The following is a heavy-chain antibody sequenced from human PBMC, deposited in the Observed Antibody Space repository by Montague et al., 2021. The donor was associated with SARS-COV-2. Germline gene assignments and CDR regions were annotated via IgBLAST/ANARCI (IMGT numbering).Heavy chain of an antibody. D-gene: IGHD2-8*01. CDR2: TYYRSKWYN. CDR1: GDSVSSSSAA. J-gene: IGHJ5*02. Sequence: CAISGDSVSSSSAAWNWIRQSPSRGLEWLGRTYYRSKWYNDYAVSVKSRITINPDTSKNQFSLQLNSVTPEDTAVYYCARDDPYCTNGVCYTGNWFDPWGQGTLVTVSS. V-gene: IGHV6-1*01. CDR3: ARDDPYCTNGVCYTGNWFDP.